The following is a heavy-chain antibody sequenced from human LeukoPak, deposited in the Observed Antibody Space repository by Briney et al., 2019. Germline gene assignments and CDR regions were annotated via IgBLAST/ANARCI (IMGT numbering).Heavy chain of an antibody. D-gene: IGHD1-26*01. Sequence: GGSLSLSCAASGYTFSTYGMNWVRQAPGEGLEWVSYISSLSGTIYYADSVKGRFTISRDNAKNSLYLQMDSLRVEDTAVYYCARDQGGGTSYWGQGTLVTVSS. CDR2: ISSLSGTI. J-gene: IGHJ4*02. V-gene: IGHV3-48*01. CDR1: GYTFSTYG. CDR3: ARDQGGGTSY.